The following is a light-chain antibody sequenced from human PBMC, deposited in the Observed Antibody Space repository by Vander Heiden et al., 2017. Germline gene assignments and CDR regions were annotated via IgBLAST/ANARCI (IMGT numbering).Light chain of an antibody. J-gene: IGKJ2*01. CDR3: QQYYSTPYT. Sequence: DIVMPPSPDPLPLSLRPRATITCKSSQSVLYSSKNKNCLAWYQQKPGQPPKLLIYWASTRESGVPDRFSCSGSGTDFTLTISSLQAEDVAVYYCQQYYSTPYTFGQGTKLEIK. CDR2: WAS. V-gene: IGKV4-1*01. CDR1: QSVLYSSKNKNC.